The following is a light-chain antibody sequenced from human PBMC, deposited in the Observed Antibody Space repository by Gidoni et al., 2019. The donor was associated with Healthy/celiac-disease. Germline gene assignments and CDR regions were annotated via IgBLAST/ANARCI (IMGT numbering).Light chain of an antibody. CDR1: QSISSY. V-gene: IGKV1-39*01. Sequence: DIQMTQSPSSLSASVGDRVPITCRASQSISSYLTWYQQKPGKAPKLLIYAASSLQSGVTSRFSGSGSGTDFTLTISSLQPEDFATYYCQQSYSTPPGFTFGPGTKVDIK. J-gene: IGKJ3*01. CDR3: QQSYSTPPGFT. CDR2: AAS.